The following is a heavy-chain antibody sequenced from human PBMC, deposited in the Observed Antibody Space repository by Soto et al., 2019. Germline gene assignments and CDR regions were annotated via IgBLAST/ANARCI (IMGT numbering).Heavy chain of an antibody. Sequence: PVKLSFKASAYTFSWVRQGRGQGLEWMGWISAYNGNTKYAQKFQGRVTMTTDTSTGTAYMELRSLRSDDRAVYYCARQNDRRIYYYYAMDVWGQGTTVTVSS. CDR2: ISAYNGNT. V-gene: IGHV1-18*01. CDR3: ARQNDRRIYYYYAMDV. J-gene: IGHJ6*02. CDR1: AYT. D-gene: IGHD3-22*01.